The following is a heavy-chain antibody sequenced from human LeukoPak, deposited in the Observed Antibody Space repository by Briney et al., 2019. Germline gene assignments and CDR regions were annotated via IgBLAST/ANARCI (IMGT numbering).Heavy chain of an antibody. Sequence: ASVKVSCKASGYTFTAYYMHWVRQAPGQGLEWLGWINPNSGGTNYAQKFQGRVTMTRDTSISTAYMELSRLRSDDTAVYYCARSYYDFWSGYYSPAAYWGQGTLVTVSS. CDR2: INPNSGGT. J-gene: IGHJ4*02. CDR3: ARSYYDFWSGYYSPAAY. D-gene: IGHD3-3*01. CDR1: GYTFTAYY. V-gene: IGHV1-2*02.